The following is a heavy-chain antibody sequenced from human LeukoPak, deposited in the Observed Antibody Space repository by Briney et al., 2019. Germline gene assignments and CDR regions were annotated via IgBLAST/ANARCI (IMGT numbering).Heavy chain of an antibody. CDR1: GGTLSGYY. V-gene: IGHV4-34*01. Sequence: SETLSLTCAVYGGTLSGYYWSWIRQPPGKRLEWVGESNDSGGTNYNPSLKSRVTISADKSKNQVSLKLTSVTAADTAVYYCARGRIMITFGGVTPGPYYFDYWGQGTLVTVSS. CDR3: ARGRIMITFGGVTPGPYYFDY. D-gene: IGHD3-16*01. CDR2: SNDSGGT. J-gene: IGHJ4*02.